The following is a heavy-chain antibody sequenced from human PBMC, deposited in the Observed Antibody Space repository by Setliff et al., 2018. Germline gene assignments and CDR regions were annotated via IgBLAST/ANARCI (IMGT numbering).Heavy chain of an antibody. CDR1: GGSINSGSYY. J-gene: IGHJ3*02. CDR3: ARDHYDYYGSRQAFDI. CDR2: IYSRGST. D-gene: IGHD3-22*01. Sequence: SETLSLTCTVSGGSINSGSYYWSWIRQPAGKGLEWIGRIYSRGSTNYNPSLKSRVTVSLDASKNQLSLKLSSVTAADTAVYYCARDHYDYYGSRQAFDIWGQGTMVTVSS. V-gene: IGHV4-61*02.